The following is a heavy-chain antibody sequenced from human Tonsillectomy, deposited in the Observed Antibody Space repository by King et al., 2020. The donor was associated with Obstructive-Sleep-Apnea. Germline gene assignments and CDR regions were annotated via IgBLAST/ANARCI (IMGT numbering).Heavy chain of an antibody. CDR3: ARDNYDILTGYRYGMDV. J-gene: IGHJ6*02. CDR2: IVAAGDT. CDR1: GFTFSSYD. V-gene: IGHV3-13*01. Sequence: VQLVESGGCLVQPGGSLRLSCAASGFTFSSYDMHWVRQATGKVRDWVSAIVAAGDTYDQDSVKGRFTISRENAKNSLYLQMNSLRAGDTAVYYCARDNYDILTGYRYGMDVWGQGTTVTVSS. D-gene: IGHD3-9*01.